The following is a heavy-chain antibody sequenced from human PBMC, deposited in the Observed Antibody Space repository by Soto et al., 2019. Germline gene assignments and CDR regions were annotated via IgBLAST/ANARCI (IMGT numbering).Heavy chain of an antibody. CDR1: GGSISSSPYY. D-gene: IGHD1-1*01. J-gene: IGHJ4*02. CDR2: IYYNGNT. Sequence: QLQLQESGPGLVKPSDTLSLTCTVSGGSISSSPYYWGWIRQPPGKGLEWIGNIYYNGNTFYNPSLKSRVTISIDTSKNQFSLKLSSVTAADTAVYYCARHGPLSNNWNQLDYWGQGTLVTVSS. CDR3: ARHGPLSNNWNQLDY. V-gene: IGHV4-39*01.